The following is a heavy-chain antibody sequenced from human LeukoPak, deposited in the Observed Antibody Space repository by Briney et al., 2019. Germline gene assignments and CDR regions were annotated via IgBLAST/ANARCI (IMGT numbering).Heavy chain of an antibody. V-gene: IGHV6-1*01. D-gene: IGHD2-2*01. CDR2: TYYRSKWYN. Sequence: SQTLSLTCAISGDSVSSNSAAWNWIRQSPSRGLEWLGRTYYRSKWYNDYAVSVKSRITINPDTSKNQFSLQLNSVTPEDTAVYYCARAAYGISTFSTSGNWSNPWGQETLVTVSS. J-gene: IGHJ5*02. CDR3: ARAAYGISTFSTSGNWSNP. CDR1: GDSVSSNSAA.